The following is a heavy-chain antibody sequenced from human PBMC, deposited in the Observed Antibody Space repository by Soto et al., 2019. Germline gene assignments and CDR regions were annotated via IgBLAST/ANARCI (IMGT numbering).Heavy chain of an antibody. CDR3: APTAPRDSCTNSGGSFLPTFDP. CDR2: IYWDGDE. Sequence: SGPTLVNPTQTLTLTCTLSGFSLSTSGVGVGWIRQPPGKALEWLALIYWDGDERYSPSLKSRLTITKDTSKNQVVLTMTNMDPVATATYFCAPTAPRDSCTNSGGSFLPTFDPLGQVTLVTVST. D-gene: IGHD2-15*01. CDR1: GFSLSTSGVG. V-gene: IGHV2-5*02. J-gene: IGHJ5*02.